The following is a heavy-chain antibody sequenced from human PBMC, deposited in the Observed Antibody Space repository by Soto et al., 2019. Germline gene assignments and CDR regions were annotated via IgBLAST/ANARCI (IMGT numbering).Heavy chain of an antibody. V-gene: IGHV1-8*01. CDR2: MNPNSANT. CDR3: AREGVRGMDV. CDR1: GYTFTSYD. J-gene: IGHJ6*02. Sequence: QVQLVQSGAEVKKPGASVKVSCKASGYTFTSYDINWVRQATGQGLEWMGWMNPNSANTGYAQKFQGRVTMPRKNSISTDYMELSSLRSEDTDVHYWAREGVRGMDVWGQGTTVTDS. D-gene: IGHD2-21*01.